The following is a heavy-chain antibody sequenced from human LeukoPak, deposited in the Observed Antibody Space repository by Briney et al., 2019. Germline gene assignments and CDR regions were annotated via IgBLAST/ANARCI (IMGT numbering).Heavy chain of an antibody. V-gene: IGHV4-31*03. CDR2: IYYSGGT. D-gene: IGHD3-10*01. Sequence: SETLSLTCTVSGGSISSGDYYWNWIRQHPGKGLEWIAYIYYSGGTYYNPSLKTRVSISLDTSKNEFSLKLSSVTAADTAVYYCAGGSRGFDYWGQGTLVTVSS. CDR1: GGSISSGDYY. J-gene: IGHJ4*02. CDR3: AGGSRGFDY.